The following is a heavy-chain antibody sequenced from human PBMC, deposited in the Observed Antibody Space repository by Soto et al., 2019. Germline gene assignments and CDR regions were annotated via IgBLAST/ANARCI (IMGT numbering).Heavy chain of an antibody. CDR2: IYHSWNT. CDR1: GGSISSSNW. J-gene: IGHJ4*02. V-gene: IGHV4-4*02. Sequence: QVQLQESGPGLVKPSWTLSLTCAVSGGSISSSNWWSWVRQPPGKGLEWIGDIYHSWNTNYNPSLKRRVTMALDTSSKQFSPLLRSVTAGVTVVHYCARSWGEGSVDYWCQGTLVTVSS. CDR3: ARSWGEGSVDY. D-gene: IGHD3-10*01.